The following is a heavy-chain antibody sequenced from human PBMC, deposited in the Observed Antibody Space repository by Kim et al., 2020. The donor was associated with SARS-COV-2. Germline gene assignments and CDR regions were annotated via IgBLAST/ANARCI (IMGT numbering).Heavy chain of an antibody. CDR2: IKSKTDGGTT. CDR1: GFTFSNAW. CDR3: TTGGGGMRRWLQLHPDAFDI. Sequence: GGSLRLSCAASGFTFSNAWMSWVRQAPGKGLEWVGRIKSKTDGGTTDYAAPVKGRFTISRDDSKNTLYLQMNSLKTEDTAVYYCTTGGGGMRRWLQLHPDAFDIWGQGTMVTVSS. V-gene: IGHV3-15*01. J-gene: IGHJ3*02. D-gene: IGHD5-12*01.